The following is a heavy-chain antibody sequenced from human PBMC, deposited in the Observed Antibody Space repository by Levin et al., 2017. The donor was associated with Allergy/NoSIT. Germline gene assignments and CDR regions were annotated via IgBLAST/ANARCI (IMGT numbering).Heavy chain of an antibody. J-gene: IGHJ6*02. D-gene: IGHD3-10*01. Sequence: PGGSLRLSCAASGFTFDDYGMSWVRQAPGKGLEWVSGINWNGGSTGYADSVKGRFTISRDNAKNSLYLQMNSLRAEDTALYYCARDGGLLWFGESSISRYYYYGMDVWGQGTTVTVSS. CDR3: ARDGGLLWFGESSISRYYYYGMDV. CDR1: GFTFDDYG. CDR2: INWNGGST. V-gene: IGHV3-20*04.